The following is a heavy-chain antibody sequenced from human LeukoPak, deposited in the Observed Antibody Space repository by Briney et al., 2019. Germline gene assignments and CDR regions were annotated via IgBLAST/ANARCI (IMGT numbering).Heavy chain of an antibody. CDR3: ARGSGWYSHFDY. J-gene: IGHJ4*02. Sequence: SETLSLTCTVSGYSISSGYYWGWIRQPPGKGLEWIGEINHSGSTNYNPSLKSRVTISVDTSKNQFSLKLSSVTAADTAVYYCARGSGWYSHFDYWGQGTLVTVSS. CDR2: INHSGST. D-gene: IGHD6-19*01. CDR1: GYSISSGYY. V-gene: IGHV4-38-2*02.